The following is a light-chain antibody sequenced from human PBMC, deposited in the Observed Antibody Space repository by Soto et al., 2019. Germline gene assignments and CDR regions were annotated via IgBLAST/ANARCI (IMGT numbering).Light chain of an antibody. V-gene: IGKV3-15*01. CDR3: QQYNNWPPYT. J-gene: IGKJ2*01. CDR2: GAS. Sequence: EIVMTQSPATLSVSPGERATLSCRASQSVSSNLSWYQQKPGQAPRLLIYGASTRATGFPARFSGSGSGTEVSLPISSLQSEDFAVDYCQQYNNWPPYTFGQGTKLEIK. CDR1: QSVSSN.